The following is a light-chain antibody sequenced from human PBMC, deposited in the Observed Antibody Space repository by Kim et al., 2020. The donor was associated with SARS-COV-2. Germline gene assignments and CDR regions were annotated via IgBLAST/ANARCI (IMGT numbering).Light chain of an antibody. CDR3: CSYAGSYV. CDR2: DVR. V-gene: IGLV2-11*01. Sequence: SARQSVTIACTGSSSDVGGYNYVSWYQQHPGKAPKLMIYDVRKRPSWVPDRFSGSKSGNADSLTISGLQAEDEADYYCCSYAGSYVFGTGTKVTVL. CDR1: SSDVGGYNY. J-gene: IGLJ1*01.